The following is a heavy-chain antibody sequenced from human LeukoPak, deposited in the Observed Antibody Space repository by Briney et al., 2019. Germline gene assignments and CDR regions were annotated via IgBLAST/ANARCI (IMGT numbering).Heavy chain of an antibody. CDR2: INPSGGST. Sequence: ASVKVSCKASGYTFTSYYMHWVRQAPGQGLEWMGIINPSGGSTSYAQKFQGRVTMTRDTSISTAYMELSRLRSDDTAVYYCARDLYYDFWSGPENWFDPWGQGTLVTVSS. CDR3: ARDLYYDFWSGPENWFDP. J-gene: IGHJ5*02. V-gene: IGHV1-46*01. CDR1: GYTFTSYY. D-gene: IGHD3-3*01.